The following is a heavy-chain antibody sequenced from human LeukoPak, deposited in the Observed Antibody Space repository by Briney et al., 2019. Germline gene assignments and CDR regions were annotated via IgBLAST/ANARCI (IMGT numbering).Heavy chain of an antibody. CDR3: ARDLYYFDSSGYYASDL. CDR2: IKQDGSEK. D-gene: IGHD3-22*01. CDR1: GFTFSDYW. Sequence: SGGSLRLSCAASGFTFSDYWMSWVRQAPGKGLEWVANIKQDGSEKHHVDSLRGRFTISRDNAKNSLDLQMNSLRAEDTAVYFCARDLYYFDSSGYYASDLWGQGTLVTVSS. V-gene: IGHV3-7*01. J-gene: IGHJ5*02.